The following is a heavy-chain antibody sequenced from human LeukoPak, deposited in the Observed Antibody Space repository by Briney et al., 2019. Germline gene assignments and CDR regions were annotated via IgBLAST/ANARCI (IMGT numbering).Heavy chain of an antibody. CDR3: ARASVLRYFDWLLNPFDS. D-gene: IGHD3-9*01. CDR2: ISYDGSNK. CDR1: GFTFSSYA. J-gene: IGHJ4*02. V-gene: IGHV3-30*04. Sequence: GGSLRLSCAASGFTFSSYAMHWVRQAPGKGLEWVAVISYDGSNKYYADSVKGRFTISRDNSKNTLYLQMNSLRAEDTAVYYCARASVLRYFDWLLNPFDSWGQGTLVTVSS.